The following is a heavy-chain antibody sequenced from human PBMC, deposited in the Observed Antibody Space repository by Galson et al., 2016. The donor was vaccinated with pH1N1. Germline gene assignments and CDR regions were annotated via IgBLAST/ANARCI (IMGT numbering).Heavy chain of an antibody. CDR1: GFPFRSWA. Sequence: SLRLSCAGSGFPFRSWALHWVRQAPGKGLEWVAVISYDGDNEDYSDSLKGRFTISRDNSRSTLSLQMNSLRPEDTAVYYCARDAVDHPSHYHLYGLDVWGQGTTVTVSS. CDR2: ISYDGDNE. CDR3: ARDAVDHPSHYHLYGLDV. V-gene: IGHV3-30-3*01. J-gene: IGHJ6*02. D-gene: IGHD3-10*01.